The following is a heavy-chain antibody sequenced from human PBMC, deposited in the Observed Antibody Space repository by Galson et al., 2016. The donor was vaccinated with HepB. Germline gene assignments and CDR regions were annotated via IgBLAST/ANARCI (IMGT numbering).Heavy chain of an antibody. J-gene: IGHJ5*02. CDR1: GFSFSTYW. V-gene: IGHV3-33*08. CDR3: ARDSFTIFGVTPNWFDP. D-gene: IGHD3-3*01. CDR2: ILYDGSKK. Sequence: SLRLSCAASGFSFSTYWVAWVRQAPGKGLEWVAVILYDGSKKYYADSVKGRFTISRDNSKNTLYLQMNSLRAEDAAVYYCARDSFTIFGVTPNWFDPWGQGTLVTVSS.